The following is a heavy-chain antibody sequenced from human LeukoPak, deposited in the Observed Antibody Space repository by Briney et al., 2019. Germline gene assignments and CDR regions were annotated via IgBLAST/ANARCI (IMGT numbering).Heavy chain of an antibody. D-gene: IGHD3-16*01. CDR3: ARSLGTYWGKDFLNWFDP. Sequence: GASVTVSCKASEYTFTNYDTNWVRQATGQGLEWMGWINPNSGNTAYTQKFQGRVTMTRNTSLSTAYMELTSLKSEDTAVYYCARSLGTYWGKDFLNWFDPWGQGTLVTVSS. V-gene: IGHV1-8*01. J-gene: IGHJ5*02. CDR1: EYTFTNYD. CDR2: INPNSGNT.